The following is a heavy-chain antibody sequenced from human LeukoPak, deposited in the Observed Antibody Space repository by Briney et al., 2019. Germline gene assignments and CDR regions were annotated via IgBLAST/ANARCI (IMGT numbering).Heavy chain of an antibody. CDR1: GYTLTELS. D-gene: IGHD3-22*01. CDR3: ATTSSYSSGYYDY. V-gene: IGHV1-24*01. Sequence: ASVKVSCKVSGYTLTELSMHWVRQAPGKGLEWMGGFDPEDGETIYAQKFQGRVTMTEDTSTDTAYMELSSLRSGDTAVYYRATTSSYSSGYYDYWGQGTLVTVSS. J-gene: IGHJ4*02. CDR2: FDPEDGET.